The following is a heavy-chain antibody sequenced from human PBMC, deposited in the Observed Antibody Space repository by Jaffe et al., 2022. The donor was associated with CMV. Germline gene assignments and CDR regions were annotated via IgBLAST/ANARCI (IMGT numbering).Heavy chain of an antibody. CDR3: ARLVVAGVTTFDC. D-gene: IGHD2-15*01. CDR2: INPYGSAE. Sequence: EVQLVESGGGLVQPGGSLRLSCAASGFSYSSHWMSWVRQAPGKGLEWVASINPYGSAEHYVDSVKGRFTISRDNAKNSLYLQMSSLRTDDTAVYYCARLVVAGVTTFDCWGQGALVTVSS. J-gene: IGHJ4*02. V-gene: IGHV3-7*03. CDR1: GFSYSSHW.